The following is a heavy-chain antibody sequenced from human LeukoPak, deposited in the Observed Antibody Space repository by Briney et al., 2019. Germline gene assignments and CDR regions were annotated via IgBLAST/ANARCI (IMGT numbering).Heavy chain of an antibody. Sequence: GGSLRLSCAASGFTFSRYYMHWVRQAPGKGLEWVSSISSSSTYTYSADSVKGRFTISRDDAKNSLYLLMNSLRVEDTAIYYCARHRAYYNDGRGFWEFDPWGQGTQVTVSS. CDR3: ARHRAYYNDGRGFWEFDP. CDR1: GFTFSRYY. J-gene: IGHJ5*02. D-gene: IGHD3-22*01. CDR2: ISSSSTYT. V-gene: IGHV3-21*01.